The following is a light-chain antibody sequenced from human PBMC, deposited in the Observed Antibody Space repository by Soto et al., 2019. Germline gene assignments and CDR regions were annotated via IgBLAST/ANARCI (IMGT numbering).Light chain of an antibody. J-gene: IGLJ1*01. CDR2: EVT. CDR1: NSDLGTYNI. CDR3: CSYVGSDIFYV. Sequence: QSALTQPASVSGSPGQSITISCTGTNSDLGTYNIVSWYQQLPGKAPKTIIYEVTKRPSGVSKRFSGSKSGNTASLTISGLQAEDEADYYCCSYVGSDIFYVFGTGTKVTVL. V-gene: IGLV2-23*02.